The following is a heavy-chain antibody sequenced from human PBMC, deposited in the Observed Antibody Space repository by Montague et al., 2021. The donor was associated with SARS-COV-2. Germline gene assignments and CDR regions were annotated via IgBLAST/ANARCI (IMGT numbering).Heavy chain of an antibody. CDR2: IRPDGTST. D-gene: IGHD3-10*01. CDR3: VRPLWFGDSDYYFES. Sequence: SLRLSCAASGFTFRSYWMHWVRQVPGRGLVWVSRIRPDGTSTHYAASVKGRFIISRDNAKNILSLEMTNLRVDDTAIYFCVRPLWFGDSDYYFESWGQGTL. V-gene: IGHV3-74*01. J-gene: IGHJ4*02. CDR1: GFTFRSYW.